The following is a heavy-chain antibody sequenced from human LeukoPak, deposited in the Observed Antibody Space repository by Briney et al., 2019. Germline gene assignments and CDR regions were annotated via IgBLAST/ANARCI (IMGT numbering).Heavy chain of an antibody. CDR3: ARVSSEYSYGHPYYFDY. D-gene: IGHD5-18*01. V-gene: IGHV3-21*01. CDR1: GFTFSTYP. Sequence: GSLRLSCAASGFTFSTYPVIWVRQAPGKGLEWVSSISSSSSYIYYADSVKGRFTISRDNAKNSLYLQMNSLRAEDTAVYYSARVSSEYSYGHPYYFDYWGQGTLVTVSS. CDR2: ISSSSSYI. J-gene: IGHJ4*02.